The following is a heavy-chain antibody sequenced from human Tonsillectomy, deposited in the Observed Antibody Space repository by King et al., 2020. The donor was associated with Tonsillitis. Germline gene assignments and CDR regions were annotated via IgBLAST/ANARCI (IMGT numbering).Heavy chain of an antibody. CDR3: AKDGESGSSYPYYYGMDV. CDR1: GFTFSSHG. J-gene: IGHJ6*02. D-gene: IGHD1-26*01. V-gene: IGHV3-30*18. Sequence: VQLVESGGGVVQPGRSLRLSWSASGFTFSSHGMHWVRQAPGKGLEWVAVISNEGSNKDGADSLKGRFIISRDNSKNTLYLQMNSLRAEDTAVYYCAKDGESGSSYPYYYGMDVWGQGTTVTVSS. CDR2: ISNEGSNK.